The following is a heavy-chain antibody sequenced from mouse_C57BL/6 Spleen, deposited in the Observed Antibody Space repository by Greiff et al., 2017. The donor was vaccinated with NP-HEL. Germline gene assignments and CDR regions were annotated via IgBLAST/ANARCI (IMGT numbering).Heavy chain of an antibody. CDR1: GYSITSGYG. D-gene: IGHD1-2*01. Sequence: VQLQESGPGLVKPSQSLSLTCTVTGYSITSGYGWNWIRQFPGNKLEWMGYISYSGSTNYNPYLKSRIPITRDTSNNQFFLQLNSVTTEDTATYYCARTARIKYWGQGTTLTVSS. CDR3: ARTARIKY. CDR2: ISYSGST. J-gene: IGHJ2*01. V-gene: IGHV3-2*02.